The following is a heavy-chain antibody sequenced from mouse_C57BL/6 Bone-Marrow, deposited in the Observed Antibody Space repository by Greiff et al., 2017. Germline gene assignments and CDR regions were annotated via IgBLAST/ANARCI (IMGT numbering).Heavy chain of an antibody. D-gene: IGHD2-4*01. CDR1: GYTFTSYG. V-gene: IGHV1-81*01. CDR3: ARGDDYPFDY. CDR2: IYPRSGNN. J-gene: IGHJ2*01. Sequence: QVQLQQSGAELARPGASVKLSCKASGYTFTSYGISWVKQRTGQGLEWIGEIYPRSGNNYYNEKFKGKATLTADKSSSTAYMELRSLTSDDSAVYFCARGDDYPFDYWGQGTTLTVSS.